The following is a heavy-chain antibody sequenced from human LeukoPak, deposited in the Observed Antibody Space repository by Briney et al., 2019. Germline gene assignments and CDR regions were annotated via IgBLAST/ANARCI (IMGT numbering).Heavy chain of an antibody. J-gene: IGHJ5*02. CDR1: GYTFTGYY. D-gene: IGHD2-15*01. CDR3: ARVGRCSGGSCYLPQSWFDP. CDR2: INPNSGGT. Sequence: ASVKVSCKASGYTFTGYYMHWVRQAPGQGLEWMGWINPNSGGTNYAQKFQGRVTMTRDTSISTAYMELSRLRSDDTAVYYCARVGRCSGGSCYLPQSWFDPWGQGTLVTVSS. V-gene: IGHV1-2*02.